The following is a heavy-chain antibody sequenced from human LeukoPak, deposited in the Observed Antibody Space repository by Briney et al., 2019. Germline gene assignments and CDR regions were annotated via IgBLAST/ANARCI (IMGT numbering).Heavy chain of an antibody. J-gene: IGHJ6*02. CDR1: GFTFSSAW. Sequence: GGSLRLSCAASGFTFSSAWMSWVRQAPGKGLEWVGRIKSKTDGGTTDYAAPVKGRFTISRDDSKNTLYLQMNSLKTEDTAVYYCTTDGDYPYYYYYYGMDVWGQGTTVTVSS. CDR2: IKSKTDGGTT. V-gene: IGHV3-15*01. D-gene: IGHD4-17*01. CDR3: TTDGDYPYYYYYYGMDV.